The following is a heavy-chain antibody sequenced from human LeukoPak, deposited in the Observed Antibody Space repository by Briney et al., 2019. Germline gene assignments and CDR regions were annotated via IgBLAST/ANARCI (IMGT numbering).Heavy chain of an antibody. D-gene: IGHD3-10*01. CDR2: ISGSGGST. CDR1: RFTFSSYA. CDR3: ATELLWSGRGDYMDV. V-gene: IGHV3-23*01. J-gene: IGHJ6*03. Sequence: GGSLRLSCAASRFTFSSYAMSWVRQAPGKGLEWVSAISGSGGSTYYADSVKGRFTISRDNSKNTLYLQMNSLRAEDTAVYYCATELLWSGRGDYMDVWGKGTTVTVSS.